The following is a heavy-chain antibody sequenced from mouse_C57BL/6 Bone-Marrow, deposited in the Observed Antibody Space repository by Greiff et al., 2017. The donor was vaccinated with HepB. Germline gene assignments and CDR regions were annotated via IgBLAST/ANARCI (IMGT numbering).Heavy chain of an antibody. Sequence: EVKLMESGEGLVKPGGSLKLSCAASGFTFSSYAMSWVRQTPEKRLEWVAYISSGGDYIYYADTVKGRFTISRDNARNNLYLQMSSLKSEDTAMYYCTRDRGTGYWYFDVWGTGTTVTVSS. J-gene: IGHJ1*03. CDR2: ISSGGDYI. CDR3: TRDRGTGYWYFDV. D-gene: IGHD3-1*01. CDR1: GFTFSSYA. V-gene: IGHV5-9-1*02.